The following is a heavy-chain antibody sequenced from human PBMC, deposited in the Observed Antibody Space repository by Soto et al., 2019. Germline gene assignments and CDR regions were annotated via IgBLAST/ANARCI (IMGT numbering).Heavy chain of an antibody. J-gene: IGHJ3*02. CDR2: IDWDDDK. D-gene: IGHD2-21*01. CDR1: GFSLSTSGMC. Sequence: GSGATLVNPTQTLTLNCTFSGFSLSTSGMCVSWIRQPPGKALEWLARIDWDDDKYYSTSLKTRLTISKDTSKNQVVLTMTNMDPVDTATYYCARIQMGVIAAPANAAFDTWGQGAVLPISS. V-gene: IGHV2-70*11. CDR3: ARIQMGVIAAPANAAFDT.